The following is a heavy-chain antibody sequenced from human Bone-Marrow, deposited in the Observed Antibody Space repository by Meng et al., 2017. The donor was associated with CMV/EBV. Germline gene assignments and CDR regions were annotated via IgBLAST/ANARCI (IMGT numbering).Heavy chain of an antibody. CDR3: AKDSSGMDV. CDR1: GFTFSSYA. D-gene: IGHD2-2*01. Sequence: GESLKISCAASGFTFSSYAMHWVRQAPGKGLEWVAVISYDGSNKYYADSVKGRFTISRDNSKNTLYLQMNSLRAEDTAVYYCAKDSSGMDVWGQGTTVTGSS. J-gene: IGHJ6*01. CDR2: ISYDGSNK. V-gene: IGHV3-30*04.